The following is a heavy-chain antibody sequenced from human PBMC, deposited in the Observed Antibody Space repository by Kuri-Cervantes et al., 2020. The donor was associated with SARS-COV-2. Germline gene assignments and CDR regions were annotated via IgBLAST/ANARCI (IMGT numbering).Heavy chain of an antibody. D-gene: IGHD2-15*01. V-gene: IGHV5-10-1*01. CDR2: IDPSDSYT. CDR1: GYSFTSYW. CDR3: ARRVGYYFGY. J-gene: IGHJ4*02. Sequence: GESLKISCKGSGYSFTSYWISWVRQMPGKGLEWMGRIDPSDSYTNYSPSFQGHVTTSADKSISTAYLRWSSLKASDTAMYYCARRVGYYFGYWGQGTLVTVSS.